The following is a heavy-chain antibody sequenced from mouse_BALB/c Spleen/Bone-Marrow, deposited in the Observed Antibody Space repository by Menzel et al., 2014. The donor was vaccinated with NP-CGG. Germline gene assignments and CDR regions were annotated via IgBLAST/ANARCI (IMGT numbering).Heavy chain of an antibody. Sequence: VKLQESGAELVRPGTSVKVSCKASGHAFTNYLIEWIKQRPGQGLEWIGVINPGSGGTNYNEKFKGKATLTADKSSFTAYIQLSSLTSDDSAVYFCAREQLRFIDVWDARTTVTVSS. CDR2: INPGSGGT. J-gene: IGHJ1*01. D-gene: IGHD6-1*01. CDR3: AREQLRFIDV. CDR1: GHAFTNYL. V-gene: IGHV1-54*01.